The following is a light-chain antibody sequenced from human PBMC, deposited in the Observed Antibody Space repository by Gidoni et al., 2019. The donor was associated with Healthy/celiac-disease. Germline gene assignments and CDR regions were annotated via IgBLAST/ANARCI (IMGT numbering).Light chain of an antibody. J-gene: IGKJ1*01. CDR1: QSISSY. V-gene: IGKV1-39*01. CDR3: QQSYSTPPWT. Sequence: IQMTQSPSSLSASVADRVTITCRASQSISSYLNWYQQKPGKAPKILIYAASSLQSGVPSRFSGSGSGTDFTLTISSLQPEDFATYYCQQSYSTPPWTFGQXTKVEIK. CDR2: AAS.